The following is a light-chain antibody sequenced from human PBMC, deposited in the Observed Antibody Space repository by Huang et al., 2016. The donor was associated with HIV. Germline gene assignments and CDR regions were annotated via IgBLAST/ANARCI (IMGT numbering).Light chain of an antibody. J-gene: IGKJ2*01. Sequence: EIVLTQSPATLSLSRGERATLSCRASQSVGGYLAWYQQKPGQAPRLLIYDTSTRATGIPARFSGSGSETDFTLTISSLEPEDFAVYYCQQPGSFGQGTKVDIK. CDR2: DTS. CDR3: QQPGS. CDR1: QSVGGY. V-gene: IGKV3-11*01.